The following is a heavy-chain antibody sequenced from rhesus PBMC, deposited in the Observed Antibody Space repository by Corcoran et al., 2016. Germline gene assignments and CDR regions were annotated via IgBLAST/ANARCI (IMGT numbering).Heavy chain of an antibody. Sequence: QVQLQESGPGLVKPSETLSLTCTVSGGSITGYYWSWIRQPPGKGLEWIGNIEGNSAGTNYNPSLKSRVTISKDTSKNQFSLKLSSVTAADTAVYYCARGRDFDYWGQGVLVTVSS. CDR1: GGSITGYY. CDR2: IEGNSAGT. J-gene: IGHJ4*01. CDR3: ARGRDFDY. V-gene: IGHV4-81*01.